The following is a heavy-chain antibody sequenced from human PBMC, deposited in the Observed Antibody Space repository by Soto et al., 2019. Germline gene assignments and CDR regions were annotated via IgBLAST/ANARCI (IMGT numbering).Heavy chain of an antibody. CDR3: ARDLSAVGATTEQWFDP. D-gene: IGHD1-26*01. J-gene: IGHJ5*02. Sequence: ASVKVSCKASGYTFTSYGISWVRQAPGQGLEWMGWISAYNGNTNYAQKLQGRVTMTTDTSTSTAYMELRSLRSDDTAVYYCARDLSAVGATTEQWFDPWGQGTLVTVSS. V-gene: IGHV1-18*01. CDR1: GYTFTSYG. CDR2: ISAYNGNT.